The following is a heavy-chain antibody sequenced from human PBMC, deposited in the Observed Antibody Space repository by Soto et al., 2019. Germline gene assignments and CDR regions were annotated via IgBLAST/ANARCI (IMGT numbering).Heavy chain of an antibody. Sequence: PSETLSLTCTVSGGSIRNSNSYWGWVRQPPGKGLEWIGSIYDSGSPYYNPSLKSRVTISVDTSNNQFSLKLSSVTAADTAVYFCARHRRRSGWADYWGRGTLVTVSS. V-gene: IGHV4-39*01. CDR3: ARHRRRSGWADY. CDR2: IYDSGSP. J-gene: IGHJ4*02. CDR1: GGSIRNSNSY. D-gene: IGHD6-19*01.